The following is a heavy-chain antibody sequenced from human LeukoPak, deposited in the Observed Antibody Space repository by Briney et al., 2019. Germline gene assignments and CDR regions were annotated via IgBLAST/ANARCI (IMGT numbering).Heavy chain of an antibody. CDR3: ARRGYYDSSGYYYGYYFDY. Sequence: SVKVSCKASGGTFSSYAISWVRQAPGQGLEWMGRIIPILGIANYAQKFQGRVTITADKSTSTAYMELSSLRSEDTAVYYCARRGYYDSSGYYYGYYFDYWGQGTLVTVSS. J-gene: IGHJ4*02. V-gene: IGHV1-69*04. CDR1: GGTFSSYA. D-gene: IGHD3-22*01. CDR2: IIPILGIA.